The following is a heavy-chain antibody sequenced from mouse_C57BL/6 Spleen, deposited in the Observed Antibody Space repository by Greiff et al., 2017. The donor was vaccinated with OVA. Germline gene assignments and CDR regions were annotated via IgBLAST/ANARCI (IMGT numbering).Heavy chain of an antibody. V-gene: IGHV1-64*01. J-gene: IGHJ1*03. CDR3: ARSGIYYDYDWYFDV. D-gene: IGHD2-4*01. Sequence: QVQLQQSGAELVKPGASVKLSCKASGYTFTSYWMHWVKQRPGQGLEWIGMIHPNSGSTNYNEKFKSKATLTVDKSSSTAYMQLSSLTSEDSAVYYCARSGIYYDYDWYFDVWGTGTTVTVSS. CDR1: GYTFTSYW. CDR2: IHPNSGST.